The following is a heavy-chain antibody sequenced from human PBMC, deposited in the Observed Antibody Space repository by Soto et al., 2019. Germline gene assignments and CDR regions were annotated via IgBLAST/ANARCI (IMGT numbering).Heavy chain of an antibody. Sequence: QITLEESGPTLVKPTQTLTLTCTCSGFSVNTGGMGVGWIRQPPGKALEWLALMYWDENKFYSPSLESRLTITKDTSKNQVVLTMTQMHPADTATYFCARIYCAGGNCYRLGGFYYGMDVWGRGTTVTVSS. CDR2: MYWDENK. CDR1: GFSVNTGGMG. D-gene: IGHD2-21*02. CDR3: ARIYCAGGNCYRLGGFYYGMDV. J-gene: IGHJ6*02. V-gene: IGHV2-5*02.